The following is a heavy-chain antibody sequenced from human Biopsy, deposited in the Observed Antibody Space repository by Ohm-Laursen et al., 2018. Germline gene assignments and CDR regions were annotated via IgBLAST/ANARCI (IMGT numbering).Heavy chain of an antibody. D-gene: IGHD2-21*02. CDR2: IVVGGGNA. CDR3: ASRPNCGGDCSSGFDY. CDR1: GFTFNRSA. J-gene: IGHJ4*02. V-gene: IGHV1-58*02. Sequence: ASVKVSCKASGFTFNRSAMQWVRQARGQRLEWIGWIVVGGGNANYAQKFQERVTITRDMSTSTAYMELSSLRSEDTAVYYCASRPNCGGDCSSGFDYWGQGTLVTVSS.